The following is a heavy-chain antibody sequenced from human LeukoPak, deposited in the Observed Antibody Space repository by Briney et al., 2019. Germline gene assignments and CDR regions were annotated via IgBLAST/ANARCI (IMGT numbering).Heavy chain of an antibody. CDR3: ARDIAARRFDY. J-gene: IGHJ4*02. CDR2: IWYDVSNK. Sequence: PGGSLRLSCAVSGFTFSSYGMHWVRQAPGKGLEWVAVIWYDVSNKYFADSVRGRFTISRDNAKNTLFLQMNSLRAEDTAVYYCARDIAARRFDYWGQGTLVTVSS. V-gene: IGHV3-33*01. CDR1: GFTFSSYG. D-gene: IGHD6-6*01.